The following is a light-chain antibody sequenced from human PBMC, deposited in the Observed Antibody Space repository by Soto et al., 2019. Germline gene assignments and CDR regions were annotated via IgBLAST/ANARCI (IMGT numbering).Light chain of an antibody. V-gene: IGKV3-20*01. CDR2: GAS. CDR3: HQYDNAPFT. J-gene: IGKJ3*01. CDR1: QSLSSNY. Sequence: EIVLTQSPGTLYLFTVERSTLSSMASQSLSSNYCAWYKQRHGQSPRLLVYGASSRATGIPDRFSGSGFGTDFALTISRLEPEDSAVYYCHQYDNAPFTFGPGTEVDIK.